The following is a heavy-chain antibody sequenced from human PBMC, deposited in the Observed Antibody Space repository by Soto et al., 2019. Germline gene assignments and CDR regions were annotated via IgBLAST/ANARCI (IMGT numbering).Heavy chain of an antibody. CDR1: GGSISSSSSY. J-gene: IGHJ4*02. CDR2: IYYSGST. V-gene: IGHV4-39*01. D-gene: IGHD2-15*01. Sequence: SETLSLTCTVSGGSISSSSSYWGWIRQPPGKGLEWIGYIYYSGSTNYNPSLKSRVTISVDTSKNQFSLKLSSVTAADTAVYYCASMSGGVVYYFDYWGQGTLVTVSS. CDR3: ASMSGGVVYYFDY.